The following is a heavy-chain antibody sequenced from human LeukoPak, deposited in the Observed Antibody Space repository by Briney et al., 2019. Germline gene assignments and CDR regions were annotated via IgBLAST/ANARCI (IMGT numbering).Heavy chain of an antibody. CDR3: AKDMDYDDSHYYYGFDY. Sequence: GGSLRLSCALSGVTFSNYAMNWVRQAPGKELKWVSVISGGGGTSNYADSVRGRFTVSRDNSKSMLYLQLNSLRADDTAVYYCAKDMDYDDSHYYYGFDYWGQGTLVTVSS. D-gene: IGHD3-22*01. CDR2: ISGGGGTS. V-gene: IGHV3-23*01. CDR1: GVTFSNYA. J-gene: IGHJ4*02.